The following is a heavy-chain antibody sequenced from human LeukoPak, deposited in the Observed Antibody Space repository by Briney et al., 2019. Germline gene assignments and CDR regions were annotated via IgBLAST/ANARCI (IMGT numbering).Heavy chain of an antibody. CDR1: GYTFTSYD. CDR3: ARFTPRLSREKFDY. Sequence: GASVKVSCKASGYTFTSYDINWVRQATGQGLEWMGWMNPNSGNPGYAQKFQGRVTMTRNTSISTAYMELSSLRSEDTAVYYCARFTPRLSREKFDYWGQGTLVTVSS. J-gene: IGHJ4*02. D-gene: IGHD3-3*02. V-gene: IGHV1-8*01. CDR2: MNPNSGNP.